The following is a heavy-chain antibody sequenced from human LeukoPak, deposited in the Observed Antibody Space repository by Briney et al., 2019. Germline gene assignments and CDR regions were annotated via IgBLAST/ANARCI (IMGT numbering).Heavy chain of an antibody. CDR3: ALDQDIVATIRQDY. D-gene: IGHD5-12*01. CDR2: IIPILGIA. Sequence: ASVKVSCKASGGTFSSYAISWVRQAPGQGLEWMGRIIPILGIANYAQKFQGRVTITADKSTSTAYMELSSLRSEDTAVYYCALDQDIVATIRQDYWGQGTLVAVSS. CDR1: GGTFSSYA. V-gene: IGHV1-69*04. J-gene: IGHJ4*02.